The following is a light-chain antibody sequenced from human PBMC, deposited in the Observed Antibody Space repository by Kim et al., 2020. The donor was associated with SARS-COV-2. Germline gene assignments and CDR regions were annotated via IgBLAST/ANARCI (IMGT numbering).Light chain of an antibody. Sequence: EIVLTQSPATMSLSPGERATLSCRASQSVRGQVAWYHQKPGQAPRLLIYDASNRDTGIPARFSGSGSGTDFTLTISSLEPEDFAVYYCQQRISGPITFVQGTRLGIK. CDR2: DAS. CDR1: QSVRGQ. J-gene: IGKJ5*01. V-gene: IGKV3-11*01. CDR3: QQRISGPIT.